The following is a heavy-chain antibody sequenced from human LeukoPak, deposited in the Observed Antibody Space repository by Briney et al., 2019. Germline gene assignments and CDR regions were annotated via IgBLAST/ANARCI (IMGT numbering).Heavy chain of an antibody. CDR2: IRYDGSNK. V-gene: IGHV3-30*02. Sequence: GGSLRLSCAASGFTFSSYGMHWVRQAPGKGLEWVAFIRYDGSNKYYADSVKGRFTISRDNSKNTLYLQMNGLRAEDTAVYSCSKYTCSTSCYFWFDPWGQGTLVTVSS. CDR1: GFTFSSYG. D-gene: IGHD2-2*01. J-gene: IGHJ5*02. CDR3: SKYTCSTSCYFWFDP.